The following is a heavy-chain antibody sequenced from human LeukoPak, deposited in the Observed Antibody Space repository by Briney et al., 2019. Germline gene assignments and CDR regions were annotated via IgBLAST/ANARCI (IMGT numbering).Heavy chain of an antibody. CDR2: ISSTGTYI. J-gene: IGHJ4*02. D-gene: IGHD4-11*01. V-gene: IGHV3-21*01. CDR1: GFTFSSSTFGSYT. CDR3: ARDLDYSTGFDY. Sequence: PGESLRLSCATSGFTFSSSTFGSYTMNWVRQAPVKGLEWVSSISSTGTYIYYTDSVKGGFTISRDIANSLLYLQMNSLRADDTAVYYCARDLDYSTGFDYWGQGTLVTVSS.